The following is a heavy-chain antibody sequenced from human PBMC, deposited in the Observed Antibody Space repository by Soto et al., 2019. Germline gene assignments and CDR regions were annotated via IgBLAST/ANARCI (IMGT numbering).Heavy chain of an antibody. CDR2: ISSSSSTI. CDR3: ARDAPPLAYYYDPNWFDP. D-gene: IGHD3-22*01. J-gene: IGHJ5*02. Sequence: GGSRRLSCAASGFTFSSYSMNWVRQAPGKGLEWVSYISSSSSTIYYADSVKGRFTISRDNAKNSLYLQMNSLRDEDTAVYYCARDAPPLAYYYDPNWFDPWGQGNLVTVSS. V-gene: IGHV3-48*02. CDR1: GFTFSSYS.